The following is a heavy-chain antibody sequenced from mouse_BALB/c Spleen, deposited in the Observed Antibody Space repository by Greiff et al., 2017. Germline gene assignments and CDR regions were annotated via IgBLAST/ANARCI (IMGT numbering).Heavy chain of an antibody. CDR1: GFTFSSYA. J-gene: IGHJ3*01. D-gene: IGHD2-12*01. Sequence: DVMLVEAGGGLVKPGGSLKLSCAASGFTFSSYAMSWVRQSPEKRLEWVAEISSGGSYTYYPDTVTGRFTISRDNAKNTLYLEMSSLRSEDTAMYYWAYEGFAYWGQGTLVTVSA. CDR3: AYEGFAY. CDR2: ISSGGSYT. V-gene: IGHV5-9-4*01.